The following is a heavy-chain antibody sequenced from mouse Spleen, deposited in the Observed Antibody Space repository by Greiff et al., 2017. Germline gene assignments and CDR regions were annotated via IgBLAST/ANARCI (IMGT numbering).Heavy chain of an antibody. Sequence: DVQLVESGGGLVKPGGSLKLSCAASGFTFSDYGMAWVRQAPGKGPEWVAFISNLAYSIYYADTVTGRFTISRENAKNTLYLEMSSLRSEDTAMYYCARHDSRGEYFDYWGQGTTLTVSS. CDR2: ISNLAYSI. D-gene: IGHD2-4*01. CDR3: ARHDSRGEYFDY. CDR1: GFTFSDYG. V-gene: IGHV5-15*01. J-gene: IGHJ2*01.